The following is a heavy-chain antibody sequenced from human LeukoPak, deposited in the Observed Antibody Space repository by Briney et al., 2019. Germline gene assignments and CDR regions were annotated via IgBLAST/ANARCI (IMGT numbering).Heavy chain of an antibody. J-gene: IGHJ4*02. CDR1: GGSISSSNYY. CDR2: IYYSGST. Sequence: PSETLSLTCTVYGGSISSSNYYWGWIRQPPGKGLEWIGSIYYSGSTYYNPSLKSRVTISVDTSKNQFSLKLNSVTAADTAVFYCARHSMVTSMTIFDYWGQGTLVTVSS. D-gene: IGHD5-18*01. CDR3: ARHSMVTSMTIFDY. V-gene: IGHV4-39*01.